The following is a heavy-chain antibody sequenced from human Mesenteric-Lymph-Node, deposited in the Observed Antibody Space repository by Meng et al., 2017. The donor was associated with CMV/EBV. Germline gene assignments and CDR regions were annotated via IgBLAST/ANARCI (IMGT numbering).Heavy chain of an antibody. CDR3: AKDQRIFGVVSPDY. J-gene: IGHJ4*02. Sequence: GESLKISCAASGFTFSSYSMNWVRQAPGKGLEWVSVISRGGDHTYYADSVKGRFTISRDNSKNTLYLQMNSLRADDTAVYYCAKDQRIFGVVSPDYWGRGTLVTVSS. V-gene: IGHV3-23*01. CDR2: ISRGGDHT. D-gene: IGHD3-3*01. CDR1: GFTFSSYS.